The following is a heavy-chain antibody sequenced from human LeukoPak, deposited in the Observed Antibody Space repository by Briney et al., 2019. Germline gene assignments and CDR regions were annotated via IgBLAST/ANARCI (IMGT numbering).Heavy chain of an antibody. V-gene: IGHV1-69*05. D-gene: IGHD3-3*01. Sequence: AASVKVSCKASGGTFSSYAISWVRQAPGQGLEWMGGIIPIFGTANYAQKFQGRVTITTDESTSTAYMELSSLRSEDTAVYYCARDRYDFWSGYYTPAAFDIWGQGTMVTVSS. J-gene: IGHJ3*02. CDR2: IIPIFGTA. CDR3: ARDRYDFWSGYYTPAAFDI. CDR1: GGTFSSYA.